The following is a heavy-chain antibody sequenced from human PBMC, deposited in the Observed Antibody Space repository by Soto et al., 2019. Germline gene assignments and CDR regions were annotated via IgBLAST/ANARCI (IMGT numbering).Heavy chain of an antibody. V-gene: IGHV3-73*01. CDR1: GFTFSGSA. Sequence: GGSLRLSCAACGFTFSGSAMHWVLQASGKGLEWVGRIRSKANSYATAYAASVKGRFTISRDDSKNTAYLQMNSLKTEDTAVYYFTCSITSYNWIYTLGQRAPVTVSS. D-gene: IGHD3-10*02. CDR2: IRSKANSYAT. J-gene: IGHJ5*02. CDR3: TCSITSYNWIYT.